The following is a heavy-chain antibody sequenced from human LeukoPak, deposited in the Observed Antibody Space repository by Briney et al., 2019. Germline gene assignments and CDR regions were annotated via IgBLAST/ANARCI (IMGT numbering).Heavy chain of an antibody. Sequence: GGSLRLSCIASGFTFSDHYMSWIRQAPGKGLEWLSYISNDGTTIYYADSVKGRFTISRDNAKNSLHLQMNSLRAEDTAVYYCASCSSTNCYWGQGTLVTVSS. CDR2: ISNDGTTI. J-gene: IGHJ4*02. D-gene: IGHD2-2*01. CDR1: GFTFSDHY. CDR3: ASCSSTNCY. V-gene: IGHV3-11*04.